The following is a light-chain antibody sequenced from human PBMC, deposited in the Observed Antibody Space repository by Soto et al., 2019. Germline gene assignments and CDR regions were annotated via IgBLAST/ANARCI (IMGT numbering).Light chain of an antibody. CDR3: QYYDSSLSGSI. CDR2: GNS. CDR1: SSNIGAGYD. V-gene: IGLV1-40*01. J-gene: IGLJ2*01. Sequence: QSVLTQPPSVSGAPGQRVTISCTGSSSNIGAGYDVHWYQQLPGTAPKLLIYGNSNRPSGVPDRFAGSKSGTSASLAITGLQAEDEADYYCQYYDSSLSGSIFGGGTKLTFL.